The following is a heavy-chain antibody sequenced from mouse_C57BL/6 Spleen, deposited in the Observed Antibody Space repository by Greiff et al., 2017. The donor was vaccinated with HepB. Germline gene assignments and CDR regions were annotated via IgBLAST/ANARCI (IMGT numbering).Heavy chain of an antibody. CDR1: GYSFTGYY. CDR2: INPSTGGT. D-gene: IGHD2-13*01. Sequence: VQLKESGPELVKPGASVKISCKASGYSFTGYYMNWVKQSPEKSLEWIGEINPSTGGTTYNQKFKAKATLTVDKSSSTAYMQLKSLTSEDSAVYYCARGLEFFMDYWGQGTSVTVSS. CDR3: ARGLEFFMDY. J-gene: IGHJ4*01. V-gene: IGHV1-42*01.